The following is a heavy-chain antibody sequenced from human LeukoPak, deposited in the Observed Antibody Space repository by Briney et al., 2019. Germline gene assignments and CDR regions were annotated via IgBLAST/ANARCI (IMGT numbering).Heavy chain of an antibody. CDR3: ATSIRRITISD. CDR2: ISYNGSHT. CDR1: GFTFSSYG. Sequence: GGSLRLSCAASGFTFSSYGMHWVRQAPGKGLEWAAVISYNGSHTYYAGSVKGRFTVSRDNSKNTLYLQMNGLTTDDTAVYYCATSIRRITISDWGRGALVTVSS. J-gene: IGHJ4*02. V-gene: IGHV3-30*03. D-gene: IGHD3-9*01.